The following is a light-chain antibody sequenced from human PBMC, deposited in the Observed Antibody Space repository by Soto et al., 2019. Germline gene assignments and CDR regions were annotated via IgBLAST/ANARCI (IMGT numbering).Light chain of an antibody. CDR3: QHYGSSPRK. J-gene: IGKJ1*01. V-gene: IGKV3-20*01. Sequence: EIVLTQSPGTLSLTPGERATLSCRASQSVSSSYLAWYQQKPGQAPRLLIYGASSRATGIPDRFSGSGSGTDFTLTISRLEPEDLAVYYCQHYGSSPRKLGPGTKGDIK. CDR2: GAS. CDR1: QSVSSSY.